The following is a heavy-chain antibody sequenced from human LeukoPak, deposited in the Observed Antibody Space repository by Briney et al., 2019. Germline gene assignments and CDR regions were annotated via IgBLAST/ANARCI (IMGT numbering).Heavy chain of an antibody. V-gene: IGHV3-23*01. CDR1: GFTFSSYV. CDR3: ARRGAAGTYYFDY. D-gene: IGHD6-13*01. CDR2: ISGSGGGT. J-gene: IGHJ4*02. Sequence: PGGSLRLSCAASGFTFSSYVMGWVRQVPGKGLELVSAISGSGGGTYYADSVKGRFTISRDNSKNTLYLQTTSLRAEDTALYYCARRGAAGTYYFDYWGQGTLVTVSS.